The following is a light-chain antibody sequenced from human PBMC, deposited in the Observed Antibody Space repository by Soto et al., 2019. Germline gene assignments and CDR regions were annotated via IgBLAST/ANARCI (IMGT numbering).Light chain of an antibody. CDR2: GAS. Sequence: DIQLTHSPSSLSACAGDLFTLTCRASQSISSYLNWYQQKPGKAPKLLIYGASTLQSGVPSRFSGSGSGTDYTLTISSLQPEDFATYYCQQSYRTPTFGQGTRLEIK. CDR3: QQSYRTPT. V-gene: IGKV1-39*01. CDR1: QSISSY. J-gene: IGKJ5*01.